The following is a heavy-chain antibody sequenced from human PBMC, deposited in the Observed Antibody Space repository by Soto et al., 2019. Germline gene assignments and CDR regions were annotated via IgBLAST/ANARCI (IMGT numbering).Heavy chain of an antibody. Sequence: VGSLRLSCVASRFKFASYAMSWVRQAPGKGLEWVSGISGSGVSTFYADSVKGRFTISRDNSRNTLYLQMNNLRVGDTAQYYCVKEWTPRRAFDYWGQGTVVTVSS. CDR1: RFKFASYA. J-gene: IGHJ4*02. CDR2: ISGSGVST. V-gene: IGHV3-23*01. CDR3: VKEWTPRRAFDY.